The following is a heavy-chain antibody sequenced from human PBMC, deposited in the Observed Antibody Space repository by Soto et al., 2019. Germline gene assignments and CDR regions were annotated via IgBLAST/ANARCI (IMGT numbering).Heavy chain of an antibody. CDR1: GGSISSGGYS. CDR3: AEGQVVAAQH. Sequence: QLQLQESGSGLVKPSQTLSLTCAVSGGSISSGGYSWSWIRQPPGKGLEWIGYIYHTGRTYYNPSLKSRVTISVDRSKNQFSLKLGSVTAADTAGYYCAEGQVVAAQHWGQGTRVTVSS. V-gene: IGHV4-30-2*01. CDR2: IYHTGRT. D-gene: IGHD2-15*01. J-gene: IGHJ4*02.